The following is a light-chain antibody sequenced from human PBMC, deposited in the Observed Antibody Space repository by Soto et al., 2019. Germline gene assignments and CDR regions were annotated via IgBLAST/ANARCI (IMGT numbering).Light chain of an antibody. CDR3: LQVKSFPRT. CDR2: AAS. J-gene: IGKJ1*01. CDR1: QDINNR. V-gene: IGKV1-12*01. Sequence: DIQMTQSPSSVSASVGDRVTITCRASQDINNRLAWFQQRPGRAPKYLIQAASILQSGFPSRFSGSGSGTDFTLTINSLQPEDPATYYCLQVKSFPRTFGQGTKVELK.